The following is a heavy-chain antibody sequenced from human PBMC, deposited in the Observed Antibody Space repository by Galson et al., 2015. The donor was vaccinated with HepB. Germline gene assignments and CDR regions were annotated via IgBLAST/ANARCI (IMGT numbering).Heavy chain of an antibody. CDR2: INSDGSST. J-gene: IGHJ4*02. D-gene: IGHD5-18*01. V-gene: IGHV3-74*01. CDR3: ARDASVQLWFPRPKGLDY. CDR1: GFTFSSYW. Sequence: SLRLSCAASGFTFSSYWMHWVRQAPGKGLVWVSRINSDGSSTSYADSVKGRFTISRDNAKNTLYLQMNSLRAEDTAVYYCARDASVQLWFPRPKGLDYWGQGTLVTVSS.